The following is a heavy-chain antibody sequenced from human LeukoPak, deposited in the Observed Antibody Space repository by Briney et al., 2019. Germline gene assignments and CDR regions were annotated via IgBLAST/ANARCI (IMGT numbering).Heavy chain of an antibody. CDR2: IYYSGST. Sequence: SETLSLTRTVSGGSISSYYWSWIRQPPGKGLEWIGYIYYSGSTNYNPSLKSRVTISVDTSKNQFSLKLSSVTAADTAGYYCARATPLIFFDYWGQGTLVTVSS. V-gene: IGHV4-59*01. D-gene: IGHD2-8*01. CDR1: GGSISSYY. CDR3: ARATPLIFFDY. J-gene: IGHJ4*01.